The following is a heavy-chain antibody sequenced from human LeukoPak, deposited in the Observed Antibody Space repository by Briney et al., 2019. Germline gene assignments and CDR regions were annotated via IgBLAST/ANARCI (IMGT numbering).Heavy chain of an antibody. CDR3: AIDSGSYSPLFDY. Sequence: KPSETLSLTCTVSGGSISSYYWSWIRQPPGKGLEWIGYIYYSGSTNYNPSLKSRVTISVDTSKNQFSLKLSSVTAADTAVYYCAIDSGSYSPLFDYWGQGTLVTVSS. CDR2: IYYSGST. CDR1: GGSISSYY. V-gene: IGHV4-59*08. J-gene: IGHJ4*02. D-gene: IGHD1-26*01.